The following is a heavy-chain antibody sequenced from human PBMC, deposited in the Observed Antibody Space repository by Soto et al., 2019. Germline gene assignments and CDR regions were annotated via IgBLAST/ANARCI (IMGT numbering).Heavy chain of an antibody. J-gene: IGHJ6*02. CDR2: ISYDGSNK. CDR3: AKDRQQQLDSHYYYGMDV. D-gene: IGHD6-13*01. V-gene: IGHV3-30*18. Sequence: LRLSCAASGFTFSSYGMHWVRQAPGKGLEWVAVISYDGSNKYYADSVKGRFTISRDNSKNTLYLQMNSLRAEDTAVYYCAKDRQQQLDSHYYYGMDVWGQGTTVTVSS. CDR1: GFTFSSYG.